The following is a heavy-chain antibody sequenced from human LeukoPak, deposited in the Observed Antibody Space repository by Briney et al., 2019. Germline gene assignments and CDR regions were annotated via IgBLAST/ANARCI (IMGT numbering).Heavy chain of an antibody. CDR3: ARGRGIVGATTRFDP. J-gene: IGHJ5*02. CDR2: MNPNSGNT. D-gene: IGHD1-26*01. Sequence: ASVKVSCKASGYTFTSYGISWVRQATGQGLEWMGWMNPNSGNTGYAQKFQGRVTMTRNTSISTAYMELSSLRSEDTAVYYCARGRGIVGATTRFDPWGQGTLVTVSS. V-gene: IGHV1-8*02. CDR1: GYTFTSYG.